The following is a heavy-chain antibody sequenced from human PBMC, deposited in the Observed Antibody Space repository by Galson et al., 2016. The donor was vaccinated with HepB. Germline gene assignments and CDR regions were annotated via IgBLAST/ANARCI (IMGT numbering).Heavy chain of an antibody. CDR1: GASIYNHY. J-gene: IGHJ6*04. V-gene: IGHV4-59*11. D-gene: IGHD3/OR15-3a*01. Sequence: SETLSLTCSVSGASIYNHYWSWVRQVPGMGQEWIGCIDHSGKTVYDLSFQSRVTMSVDTSRNQFSLRLSSVTAADPAVYFCGRDLNLDGNYYYGIDVWGRGTTVTVAS. CDR2: IDHSGKT. CDR3: GRDLNLDGNYYYGIDV.